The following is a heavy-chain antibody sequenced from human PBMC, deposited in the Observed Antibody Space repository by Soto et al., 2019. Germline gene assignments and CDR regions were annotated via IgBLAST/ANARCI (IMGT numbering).Heavy chain of an antibody. CDR2: ISGGGSTT. CDR1: GFTFSDYS. Sequence: EVQLLESGGGLVQPGGSLRLSCAASGFTFSDYSMTWVRQAPGMGLEWVSTISGGGSTTYYADSAEGRFIISRDNSKNTVYLQLDSLRVEDTAVYYCARRAGECNGGSCYSRFWGQGSLVTVSS. V-gene: IGHV3-23*01. D-gene: IGHD2-15*01. CDR3: ARRAGECNGGSCYSRF. J-gene: IGHJ4*02.